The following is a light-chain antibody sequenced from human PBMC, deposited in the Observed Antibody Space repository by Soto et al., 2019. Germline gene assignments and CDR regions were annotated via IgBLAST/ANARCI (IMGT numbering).Light chain of an antibody. J-gene: IGKJ1*01. CDR2: GAS. CDR1: QSVTTN. Sequence: EIVMTQSPATLSVSPGDRATLSFRASQSVTTNFAWYQQKPGQAPRLLIYGASNRATGIPDRFSGSGSGTDFTLTISRLEPEDFAVYYCQQYGSSGTFGQGTKVDIK. CDR3: QQYGSSGT. V-gene: IGKV3-20*01.